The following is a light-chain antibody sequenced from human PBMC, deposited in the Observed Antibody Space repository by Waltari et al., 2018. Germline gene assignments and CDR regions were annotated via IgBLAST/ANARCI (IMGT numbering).Light chain of an antibody. CDR1: RSISIN. Sequence: VMTQSLATLSVSPGGRATLSCRASRSISINFVWYQQRPGPAPRILIYGASTRATDIPARFSGSGSGTEFTLTISSLPSEDAAVYYCQQFNDWPRTFGQGTKVEVK. CDR3: QQFNDWPRT. V-gene: IGKV3-15*01. J-gene: IGKJ1*01. CDR2: GAS.